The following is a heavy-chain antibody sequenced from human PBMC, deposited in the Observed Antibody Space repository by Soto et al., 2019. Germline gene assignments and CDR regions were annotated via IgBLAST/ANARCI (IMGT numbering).Heavy chain of an antibody. V-gene: IGHV4-34*01. CDR2: INHSGST. D-gene: IGHD3-10*01. J-gene: IGHJ6*03. Sequence: SETLSLTCAVYGGSFSGYYWSWIRQPPGKGLEWIGEINHSGSTNYNPSLKSRVTISVDTSKNQFSLKLSSVTAADTAVYYCATLRGRVAHSPIYRNYMDVWGKGTTVTVSS. CDR3: ATLRGRVAHSPIYRNYMDV. CDR1: GGSFSGYY.